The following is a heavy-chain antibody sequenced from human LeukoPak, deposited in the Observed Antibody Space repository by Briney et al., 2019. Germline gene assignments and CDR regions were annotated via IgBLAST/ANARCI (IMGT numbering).Heavy chain of an antibody. J-gene: IGHJ4*02. V-gene: IGHV4-59*12. D-gene: IGHD3-22*01. Sequence: SETLSLTCSVSGDSISRNYWSWIRQPPGKGLEWIAYIYYSGDTDYNPSLKSRVSISIDTSKNQFSLKLSSVTAADTAVYYCARTYYDSTFGYWGQGTLVTVSS. CDR1: GDSISRNY. CDR3: ARTYYDSTFGY. CDR2: IYYSGDT.